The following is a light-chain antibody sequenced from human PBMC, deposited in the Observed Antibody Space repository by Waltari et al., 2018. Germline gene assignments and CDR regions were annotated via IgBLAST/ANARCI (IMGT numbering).Light chain of an antibody. J-gene: IGLJ1*01. CDR2: EDT. CDR3: YSSDTSVYV. V-gene: IGLV3-10*01. Sequence: SYELTQPPSVSVSPGQTARITCSGDASPKPYAYWYQQRSGQAPVLVIYEDTKRPPGIPERFSGSISGTLATLTISGAQVDDEADYYCYSSDTSVYVFGSGTKVTVL. CDR1: ASPKPY.